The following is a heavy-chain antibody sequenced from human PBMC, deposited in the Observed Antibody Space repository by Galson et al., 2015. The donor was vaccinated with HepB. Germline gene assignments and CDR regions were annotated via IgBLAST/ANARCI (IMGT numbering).Heavy chain of an antibody. V-gene: IGHV3-23*01. J-gene: IGHJ4*02. CDR1: GFIFSSCA. CDR2: ISGSDGNT. CDR3: AKSGGGSRGYYNPYLDS. D-gene: IGHD3-10*01. Sequence: SLRLSCAVSGFIFSSCAMNWVRQAPGKGLEWVSTISGSDGNTNYQDSVKGRFTISRDNSRDTLYLEMNSLRSEDTAIYYCAKSGGGSRGYYNPYLDSWGQGILVTVSS.